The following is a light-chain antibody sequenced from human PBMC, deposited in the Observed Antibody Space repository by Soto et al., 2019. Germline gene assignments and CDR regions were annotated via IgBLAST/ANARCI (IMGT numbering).Light chain of an antibody. Sequence: DIQMTQSPSSQSASVGDRVTITCRASQSINSYLNWYQQKPGTAPKLLIYAASSLQSGVPSRFSGSGSETDFTLTITSLQPDDFATYYCQQSFSTPRTFGQGTRVDI. V-gene: IGKV1-39*01. J-gene: IGKJ1*01. CDR1: QSINSY. CDR2: AAS. CDR3: QQSFSTPRT.